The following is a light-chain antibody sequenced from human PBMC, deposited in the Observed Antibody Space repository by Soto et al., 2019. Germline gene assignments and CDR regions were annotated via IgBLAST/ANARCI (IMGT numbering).Light chain of an antibody. Sequence: QSALTQPASVSGSPGQSITISCTGTSSDDGSYNLVSWYQQYPGKAPKLMIYEDDERPSGVSNRFSGSKSGNTASLTISELQAEDEADYYCYSYAGRSTSVFGGGTQLTVL. V-gene: IGLV2-23*01. CDR3: YSYAGRSTSV. CDR2: EDD. J-gene: IGLJ7*01. CDR1: SSDDGSYNL.